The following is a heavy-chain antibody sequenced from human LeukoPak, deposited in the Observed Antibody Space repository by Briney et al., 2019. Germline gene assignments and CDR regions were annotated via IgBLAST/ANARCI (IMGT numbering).Heavy chain of an antibody. V-gene: IGHV4-4*07. D-gene: IGHD3-10*01. J-gene: IGHJ4*02. CDR3: ARGGGALWFGELPFDY. Sequence: SETLSLTCTVSGGSISSFYWSWIRQPPGKQLEWIGRIYTSGSTNYNPSLKSRVTMSVDTSKNQFSLKLSSVTAADTAVYYCARGGGALWFGELPFDYWGQGTLVTVSS. CDR2: IYTSGST. CDR1: GGSISSFY.